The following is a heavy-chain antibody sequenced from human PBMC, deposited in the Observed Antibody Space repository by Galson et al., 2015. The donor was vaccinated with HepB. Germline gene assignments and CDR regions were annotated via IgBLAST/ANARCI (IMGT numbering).Heavy chain of an antibody. CDR2: INAGNGNT. V-gene: IGHV1-3*01. CDR3: ARGGYNWNLATFYYYGMDV. CDR1: GYTFTSYA. J-gene: IGHJ6*02. D-gene: IGHD1-20*01. Sequence: SVKVSCKASGYTFTSYAMHWVRQAPGQRLEWMGWINAGNGNTKYSQKFQGRVTITRDTSASTAYMELSSLRSEDTAVYYCARGGYNWNLATFYYYGMDVWGQGTTVTVSS.